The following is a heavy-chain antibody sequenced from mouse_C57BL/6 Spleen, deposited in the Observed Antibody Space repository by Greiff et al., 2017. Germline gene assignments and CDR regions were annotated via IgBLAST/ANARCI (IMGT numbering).Heavy chain of an antibody. CDR2: IRLKSDNYAT. J-gene: IGHJ2*01. D-gene: IGHD4-1*01. V-gene: IGHV6-3*01. Sequence: EVQLVESGGGLVQPGGSMKLSCVASGFTFSNYWMNWVRQSPEKGLEWVAQIRLKSDNYATNYAESVKGRFTISRDDSKSSVYLQMNNLRAEDTGIYYCTGGGTYYFDYWGQGTTLTVSS. CDR3: TGGGTYYFDY. CDR1: GFTFSNYW.